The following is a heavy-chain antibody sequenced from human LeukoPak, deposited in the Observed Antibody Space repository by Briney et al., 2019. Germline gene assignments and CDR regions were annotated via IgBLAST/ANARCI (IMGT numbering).Heavy chain of an antibody. CDR2: FSSNGGST. Sequence: GGSLTLSCAASGFTFSSYAMHWVRQAPGKGLEYVSAFSSNGGSTYYANSVKGRFTISRDNSKNTLYLQMGSLRAEDMAVYYCARGHFDWLLYLDYWGQGTLVTVSS. CDR1: GFTFSSYA. CDR3: ARGHFDWLLYLDY. V-gene: IGHV3-64*01. J-gene: IGHJ4*02. D-gene: IGHD3-9*01.